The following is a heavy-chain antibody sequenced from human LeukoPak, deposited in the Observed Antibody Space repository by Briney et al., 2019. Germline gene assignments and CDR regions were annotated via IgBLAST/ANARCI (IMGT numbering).Heavy chain of an antibody. CDR3: ARSNYCGGDCYPDY. D-gene: IGHD2-21*02. Sequence: GGSLQISCKGSGYNFTSYWIGWVRQMPGKGLEWMGIIYPGDSDTRYSPSFQGQVTISADKSISTAYLQWSSLKASDTAMYYCARSNYCGGDCYPDYWGQGTLVTVSS. CDR2: IYPGDSDT. V-gene: IGHV5-51*01. J-gene: IGHJ4*02. CDR1: GYNFTSYW.